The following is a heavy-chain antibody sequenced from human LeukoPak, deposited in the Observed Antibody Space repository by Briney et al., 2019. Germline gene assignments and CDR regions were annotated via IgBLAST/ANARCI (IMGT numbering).Heavy chain of an antibody. D-gene: IGHD4-23*01. Sequence: GGSLRLSCAASGFTFSSYGMSWVRQAPWKGLEWVSYISSSSSTIYYADSVKGRFTISRDNAKNSLYLQMNSLRAEDTAVYYCARVERGGNDPYYYYYMDVWGKGTTVTVSS. V-gene: IGHV3-48*01. CDR1: GFTFSSYG. CDR3: ARVERGGNDPYYYYYMDV. J-gene: IGHJ6*03. CDR2: ISSSSSTI.